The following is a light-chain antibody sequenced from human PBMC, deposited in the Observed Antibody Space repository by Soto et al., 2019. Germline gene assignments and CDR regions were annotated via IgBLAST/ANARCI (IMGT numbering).Light chain of an antibody. CDR1: QSVSSSY. CDR3: QHYGGSPGT. V-gene: IGKV3-20*01. Sequence: EIVLTQSPDTLSLSPGERATLSCRAIQSVSSSYLAWYQQKPGQAPRLLIYGASSRATGIPDRFSGSGSGTDYTLTISRLEPEDFAVYYCQHYGGSPGTFGQGTKVDIK. CDR2: GAS. J-gene: IGKJ1*01.